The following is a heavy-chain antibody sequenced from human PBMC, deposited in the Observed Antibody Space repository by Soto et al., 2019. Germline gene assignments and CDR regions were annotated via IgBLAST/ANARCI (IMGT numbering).Heavy chain of an antibody. CDR1: GYTFTSYD. CDR2: MNPNSGNT. J-gene: IGHJ6*02. CDR3: ARTPPYDFWSGTYGMDV. D-gene: IGHD3-3*01. V-gene: IGHV1-8*01. Sequence: ASVKVSCKASGYTFTSYDINWVRQATGQGLEWMGWMNPNSGNTGYAQKFQGRVTMTRNTSISTAYMELSSLRSEDTAVYYCARTPPYDFWSGTYGMDVWGQGTTVTVSS.